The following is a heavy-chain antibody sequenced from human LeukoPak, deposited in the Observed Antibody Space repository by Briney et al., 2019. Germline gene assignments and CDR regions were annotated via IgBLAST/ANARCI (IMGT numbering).Heavy chain of an antibody. CDR3: ARAPPAYGDYLESYYFDY. J-gene: IGHJ4*02. CDR2: IYDSGST. CDR1: GGSIRSSYYY. V-gene: IGHV4-39*07. D-gene: IGHD4-17*01. Sequence: SETLSLTCTVSGGSIRSSYYYWGWIRQPPGKGLEWIGSIYDSGSTYYNPSLKSRVTISVDTSKNQFSLKLSSVTAADTAVYYCARAPPAYGDYLESYYFDYWGQGTLVTVSS.